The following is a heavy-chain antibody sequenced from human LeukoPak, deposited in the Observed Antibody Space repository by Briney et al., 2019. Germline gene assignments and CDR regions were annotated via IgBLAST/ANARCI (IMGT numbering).Heavy chain of an antibody. CDR2: FDPEHGET. V-gene: IGHV1-24*01. Sequence: ASVKVSCKVSGYTLTELSIHWVRQAPGKGLEWMGGFDPEHGETIYAQKLQGRVTMTTDTSTSTAYMELRSLRSDDTAVYYCARVYGYLIDYWGQGTLVTVSS. D-gene: IGHD5-18*01. CDR3: ARVYGYLIDY. CDR1: GYTLTELS. J-gene: IGHJ4*02.